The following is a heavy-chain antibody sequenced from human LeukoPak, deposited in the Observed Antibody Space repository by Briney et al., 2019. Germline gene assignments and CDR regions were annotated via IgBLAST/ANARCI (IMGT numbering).Heavy chain of an antibody. J-gene: IGHJ4*02. Sequence: PSETLSLTCTVSGGSISSSSYYWGWIRQPPGKGLEWIGSIYYSGSTYYNPSLKSRVTISVDTSKNQFSLKLSSVTAADTAVYYCARDCSGGSCYSKPSDYGDVGIFDYWGQGTLVTVSS. CDR3: ARDCSGGSCYSKPSDYGDVGIFDY. CDR1: GGSISSSSYY. D-gene: IGHD2-15*01. CDR2: IYYSGST. V-gene: IGHV4-39*01.